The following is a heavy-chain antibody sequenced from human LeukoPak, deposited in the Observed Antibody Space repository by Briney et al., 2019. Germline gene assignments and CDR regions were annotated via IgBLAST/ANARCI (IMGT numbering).Heavy chain of an antibody. V-gene: IGHV4-59*12. Sequence: SETLSLTCTVSGGSISSYYWSWIRQPPGKGLEWIGYIYYSGSTNYNPSLKSRVTISVDTSKNQFSLKLTSVTAADMAVYYCARRLYQLSRYAFDIWGQGTMVTVSS. CDR2: IYYSGST. CDR1: GGSISSYY. J-gene: IGHJ3*02. CDR3: ARRLYQLSRYAFDI. D-gene: IGHD3-16*02.